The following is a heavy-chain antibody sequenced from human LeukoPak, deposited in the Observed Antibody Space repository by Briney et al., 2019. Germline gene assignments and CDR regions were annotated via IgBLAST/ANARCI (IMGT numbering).Heavy chain of an antibody. CDR1: GGSISSYY. V-gene: IGHV4-59*01. CDR2: IHYSGST. CDR3: ARGGGSWYADY. Sequence: ASETLSLTCTVSGGSISSYYWNWIRQPPEKGLEWIGYIHYSGSTSYNPSLKSRVTMSVDTSKNQFSLKVSSVTAADTAVYYCARGGGSWYADYWGQGILVTVSS. J-gene: IGHJ4*02. D-gene: IGHD6-13*01.